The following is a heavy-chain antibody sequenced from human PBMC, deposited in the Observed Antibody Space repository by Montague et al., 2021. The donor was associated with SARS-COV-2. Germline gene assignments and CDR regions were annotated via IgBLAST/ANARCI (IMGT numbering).Heavy chain of an antibody. CDR3: ARHITGSGNAFDH. CDR1: GGSVSSSSYY. Sequence: SETLSLTCTVSGGSVSSSSYYWGRIRQPPGKGLEWIGSNYYTASTYYNPSLKSRVTISVDTSQNQFSLKLSSVTAADTAVYYCARHITGSGNAFDHWGQGTMVTVSS. D-gene: IGHD3-10*01. CDR2: NYYTAST. V-gene: IGHV4-39*01. J-gene: IGHJ3*01.